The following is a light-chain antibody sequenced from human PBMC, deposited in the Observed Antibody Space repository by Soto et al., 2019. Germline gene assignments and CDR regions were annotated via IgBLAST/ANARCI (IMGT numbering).Light chain of an antibody. CDR1: QSISSY. CDR2: AAS. Sequence: DIQMTQSPSSLSASVGDRVTITCRASQSISSYLNWYQQKPGKAPKLLIYAASSLQSGVPSRFSGSGSGTEFTLSISSLQSEDFAVYYCQQYYDWPSLTFGGGTKVDIK. V-gene: IGKV1-39*01. CDR3: QQYYDWPSLT. J-gene: IGKJ4*01.